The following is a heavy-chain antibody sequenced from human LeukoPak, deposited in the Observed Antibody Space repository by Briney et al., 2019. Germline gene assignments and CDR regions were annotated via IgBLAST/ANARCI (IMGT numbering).Heavy chain of an antibody. CDR1: GDSLNTYY. CDR2: VASSGTS. V-gene: IGHV4-59*01. J-gene: IGHJ4*02. Sequence: SETLSLTCTVSGDSLNTYYWAWIRQTPGKELEWIAFVASSGTSNYNPSLKSRVSISIDPSKNQFSLALTSVTPADTAVYYCARYDSRGSASTRFDYWGQGILVTISS. CDR3: ARYDSRGSASTRFDY. D-gene: IGHD3-16*01.